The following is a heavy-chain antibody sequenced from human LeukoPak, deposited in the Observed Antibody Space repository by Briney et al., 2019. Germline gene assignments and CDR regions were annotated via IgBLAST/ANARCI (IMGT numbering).Heavy chain of an antibody. CDR2: IYYSGST. V-gene: IGHV4-59*01. CDR1: GGSITNFY. J-gene: IGHJ6*04. CDR3: ARLSRLTLIRGVTGYHSLDV. D-gene: IGHD3-10*01. Sequence: SETLSLTCTVSGGSITNFYWSWIRQPPGGGLEYIGYIYYSGSTNYHPSLKSRVTISVDTSKNQFSLKLNSVSAADTAVYFCARLSRLTLIRGVTGYHSLDVWGKGTKVTVSS.